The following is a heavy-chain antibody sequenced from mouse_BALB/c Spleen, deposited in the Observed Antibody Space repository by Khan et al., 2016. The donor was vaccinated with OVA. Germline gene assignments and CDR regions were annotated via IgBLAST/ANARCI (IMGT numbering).Heavy chain of an antibody. CDR1: GYSITSDYA. Sequence: EVELVESGPGLVKPSQSLSLTCTVTGYSITSDYAWNWIRQFPGNKLEWMGFISYSGNTKYNPSLKSRFSITRDTSKNQFFLQLNSVTTEDTATYYGARIYGGDFDYWGRGTSLTVSS. CDR3: ARIYGGDFDY. V-gene: IGHV3-2*02. J-gene: IGHJ2*02. CDR2: ISYSGNT. D-gene: IGHD1-1*01.